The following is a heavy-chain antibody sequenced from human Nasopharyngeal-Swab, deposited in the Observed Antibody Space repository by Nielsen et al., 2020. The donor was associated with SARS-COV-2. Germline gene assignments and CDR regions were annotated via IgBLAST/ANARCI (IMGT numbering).Heavy chain of an antibody. CDR2: MSNDGNYK. J-gene: IGHJ5*02. CDR1: GFTFSSYG. V-gene: IGHV3-30*03. D-gene: IGHD2-15*01. Sequence: GESLQISCAGSGFTFSSYGMNWVRQAPGKGLEWVAVMSNDGNYKFYADSVKGRFTISRDNSKNTLYLQMNSLRAEDTAVYYCARDNGYCSGDACYLGGWLDPWGQGTRVTVSS. CDR3: ARDNGYCSGDACYLGGWLDP.